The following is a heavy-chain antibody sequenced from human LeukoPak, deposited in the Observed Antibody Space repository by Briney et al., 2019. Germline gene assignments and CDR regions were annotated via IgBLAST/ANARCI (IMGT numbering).Heavy chain of an antibody. Sequence: PSETLSLTCTVSGGSISSHYWSWIRQPPGKGLEWIGYIFYSGSTNYNPSLRSRVTMSADTSTKQFSLKLNSVTAADTAVYYCARGVYGSVDAFDIWGQGTMVTVSS. D-gene: IGHD6-19*01. CDR1: GGSISSHY. J-gene: IGHJ3*02. CDR2: IFYSGST. CDR3: ARGVYGSVDAFDI. V-gene: IGHV4-59*11.